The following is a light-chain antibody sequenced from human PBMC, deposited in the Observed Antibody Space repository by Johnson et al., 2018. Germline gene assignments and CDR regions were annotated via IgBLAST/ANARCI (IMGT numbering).Light chain of an antibody. CDR1: SSNIGNNY. CDR2: ENN. J-gene: IGLJ1*01. V-gene: IGLV1-51*02. CDR3: GTWDSSLSAGNV. Sequence: QSVLTQPPSVSAAPGQKVTISCSGSSSNIGNNYVSWYQQLPGTAPKLLIYENNKRPSGIPDRFSGSKSGPSATLGIAGLQTGDEADYYCGTWDSSLSAGNVFGTGTKVTVL.